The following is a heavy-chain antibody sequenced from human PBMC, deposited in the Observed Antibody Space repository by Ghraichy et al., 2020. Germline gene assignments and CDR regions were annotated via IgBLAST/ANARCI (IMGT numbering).Heavy chain of an antibody. CDR1: GGSFSNYY. V-gene: IGHV4-34*01. CDR2: INHSGST. Sequence: SETLSLTCAVYGGSFSNYYWSWIRQPPGKGLEWIGEINHSGSTNYNPSLKSRVTMSVDTSKTQFSLKLSSVTAADTAVYYCERENIVLMLYAPDAFDIWCQGTMVTVSS. D-gene: IGHD2-8*01. CDR3: ERENIVLMLYAPDAFDI. J-gene: IGHJ3*02.